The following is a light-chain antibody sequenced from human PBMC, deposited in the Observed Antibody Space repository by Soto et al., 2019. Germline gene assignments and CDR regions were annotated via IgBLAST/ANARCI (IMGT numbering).Light chain of an antibody. Sequence: DIQMTQSPSTLSASVGDTVTITCRASQSFRNCLAWYQQKPGKAPKFLIYKASTLESGVPSRYSGSGSGTELTLTISNLQPDDFATYYCQQYNSYSWTFGQGTKVEIK. V-gene: IGKV1-5*03. J-gene: IGKJ1*01. CDR1: QSFRNC. CDR2: KAS. CDR3: QQYNSYSWT.